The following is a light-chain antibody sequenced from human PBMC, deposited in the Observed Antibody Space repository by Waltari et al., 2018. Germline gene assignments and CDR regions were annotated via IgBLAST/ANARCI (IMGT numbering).Light chain of an antibody. CDR3: LQYGNSPGT. V-gene: IGKV3-20*01. CDR2: GAS. Sequence: ETVMMQSPGTLSLSPGERAILSCRASENVKRNSLDWYQQKPGQAPRILIYGASSRATGIPDRFSGSGSGTDFTLTISRVEPEDIAVYYCLQYGNSPGTFGQGSKLQIK. CDR1: ENVKRNS. J-gene: IGKJ2*01.